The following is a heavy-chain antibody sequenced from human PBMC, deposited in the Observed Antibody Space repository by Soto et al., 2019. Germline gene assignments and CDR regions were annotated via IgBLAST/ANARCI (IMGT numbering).Heavy chain of an antibody. Sequence: SETLCLTCAVYGGSFSGYYWSWIRQPPGKGLEWIGEINHSGSTNYNPSLKSRVTISVDTSKNQFSLKLSSVTAADTAVYYCAREVSGYSSGWYVDYWGQGTLVTVSS. CDR3: AREVSGYSSGWYVDY. D-gene: IGHD6-19*01. J-gene: IGHJ4*02. CDR2: INHSGST. CDR1: GGSFSGYY. V-gene: IGHV4-34*01.